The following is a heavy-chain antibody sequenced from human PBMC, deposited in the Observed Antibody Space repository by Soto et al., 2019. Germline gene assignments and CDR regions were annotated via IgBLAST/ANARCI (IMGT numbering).Heavy chain of an antibody. CDR3: ARGGLSKYYDF. J-gene: IGHJ6*02. CDR2: INHSGST. D-gene: IGHD3-3*01. CDR1: GGSFSGYY. Sequence: SETLSLTCAVYGGSFSGYYWSWVRQPPGKGLEWIGEINHSGSTNYNPSLKSRVTISVDTSKNQFSLKLSSVTAADTAVYYCARGGLSKYYDFWGQGXTVTVSS. V-gene: IGHV4-34*01.